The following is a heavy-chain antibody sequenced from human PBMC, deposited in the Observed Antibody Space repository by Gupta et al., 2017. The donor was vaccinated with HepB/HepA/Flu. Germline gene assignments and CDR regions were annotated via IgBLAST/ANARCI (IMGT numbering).Heavy chain of an antibody. J-gene: IGHJ6*04. D-gene: IGHD2-2*02. CDR3: VKDHYTRARDIYIHVDV. V-gene: IGHV3-23*01. CDR1: GFAFSDFA. Sequence: EGHLLESGGGVVQPGGSLRLACAASGFAFSDFAMRWVRQTPGKGLEWLAEIRGDGGDINYADSVRGRITISRDNSINTLYLQMHSLRAEDTAVYYCVKDHYTRARDIYIHVDVWGKGTAVTVSS. CDR2: IRGDGGDI.